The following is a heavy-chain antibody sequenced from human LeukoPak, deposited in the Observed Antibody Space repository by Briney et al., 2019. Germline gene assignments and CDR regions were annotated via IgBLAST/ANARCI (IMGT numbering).Heavy chain of an antibody. D-gene: IGHD2-15*01. Sequence: GGSLRLSCAASGFTFSSYAMSWVRQAPGKGLEWVSAISGSGGSTYYADSVKGRFTISRDNSKNTPYLQMNSLRAEDTAVYYCKGSSYFDTDYWGQGTLVTVSS. CDR1: GFTFSSYA. CDR3: KGSSYFDTDY. J-gene: IGHJ4*02. V-gene: IGHV3-23*01. CDR2: ISGSGGST.